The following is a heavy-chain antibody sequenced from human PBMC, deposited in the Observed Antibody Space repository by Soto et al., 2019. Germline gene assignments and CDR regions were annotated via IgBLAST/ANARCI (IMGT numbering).Heavy chain of an antibody. D-gene: IGHD4-17*01. CDR2: ISPGDSYI. V-gene: IGHV3-11*06. CDR1: RFTFSDYY. Sequence: PGGSLRVSCAASRFTFSDYYMYWVRQAPGKGLEWLSYISPGDSYIEYADSVKGRFTISRDDVQNSLFLEMNSLRAEDTAVYYCARGDYPASYHYYALDVWGQGTTVIVAS. J-gene: IGHJ6*02. CDR3: ARGDYPASYHYYALDV.